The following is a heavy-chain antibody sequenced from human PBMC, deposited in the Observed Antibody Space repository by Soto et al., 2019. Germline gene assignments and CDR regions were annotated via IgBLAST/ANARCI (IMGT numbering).Heavy chain of an antibody. CDR3: ARDEVRGWSPGGAFDI. CDR2: IWYDGSNK. V-gene: IGHV3-33*01. J-gene: IGHJ3*02. D-gene: IGHD6-19*01. Sequence: QVQLVESGGGVVQPGRSLRLSCAASGFTFSSYGMHWVRQAPGKGLEWVAVIWYDGSNKYYADSVKGRFTISRDNSKNTLYLQMNSLRAEDTAVYYCARDEVRGWSPGGAFDIWGQGKMVTVSS. CDR1: GFTFSSYG.